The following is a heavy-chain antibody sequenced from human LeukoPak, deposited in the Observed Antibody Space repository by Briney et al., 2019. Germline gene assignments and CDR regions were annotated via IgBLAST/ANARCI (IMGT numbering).Heavy chain of an antibody. CDR3: AREYYYDSSGCFDY. J-gene: IGHJ4*02. Sequence: SETLSLTCTVSGGSISSSSYYWGWIRQPPGKGLEWIGSVFYSGSTFYNPSLKSRVTISVDTSKNQFSLKLTSVTAADTAVYYCAREYYYDSSGCFDYWGQGTLVTVSS. CDR2: VFYSGST. V-gene: IGHV4-39*07. CDR1: GGSISSSSYY. D-gene: IGHD3-22*01.